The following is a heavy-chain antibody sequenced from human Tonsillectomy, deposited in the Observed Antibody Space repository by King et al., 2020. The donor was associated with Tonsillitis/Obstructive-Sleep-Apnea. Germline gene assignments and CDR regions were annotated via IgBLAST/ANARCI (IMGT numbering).Heavy chain of an antibody. J-gene: IGHJ5*02. V-gene: IGHV4-34*01. CDR3: ARVGYCSSTSCYKYNWFDP. CDR1: GGSFSGYY. Sequence: VQLQQWGAGLLKPSETLSLTCAVYGGSFSGYYWSWIRQPPGKGLEWIGEINHSGSTNYNPSLQSRVTISVDTSKNQFSLKLSSVTAADTAVYYCARVGYCSSTSCYKYNWFDPWGQGTLVTVSS. D-gene: IGHD2-2*02. CDR2: INHSGST.